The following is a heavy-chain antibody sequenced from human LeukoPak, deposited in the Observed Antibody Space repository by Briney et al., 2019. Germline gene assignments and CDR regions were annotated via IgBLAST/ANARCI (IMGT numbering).Heavy chain of an antibody. CDR1: GYTFTSYA. CDR2: INAGNGNT. CDR3: ARDGGPLPEDY. D-gene: IGHD3-16*01. Sequence: GASVKVSCKASGYTFTSYAMHWVRQAPGQRLEWMGWINAGNGNTKYSQKFQGTVTITRDTSASTAYMELSSLRSEDTAVYYCARDGGPLPEDYWGQGTLVTVSS. V-gene: IGHV1-3*01. J-gene: IGHJ4*02.